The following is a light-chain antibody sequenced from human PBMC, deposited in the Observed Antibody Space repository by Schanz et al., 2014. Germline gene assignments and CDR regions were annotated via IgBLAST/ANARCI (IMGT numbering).Light chain of an antibody. J-gene: IGKJ3*01. CDR1: QGVTSNY. CDR2: GAS. CDR3: QQYGRSPLFT. Sequence: EVVLTQSPGSLSLSPGERGTLSCRASQGVTSNYLAWYQQRPGQAPRLLIYGASRRATGLPARFSGSGSGTEFTLTISSLEPEDFAVYYCQQYGRSPLFTFGPGTKVDIK. V-gene: IGKV3-20*01.